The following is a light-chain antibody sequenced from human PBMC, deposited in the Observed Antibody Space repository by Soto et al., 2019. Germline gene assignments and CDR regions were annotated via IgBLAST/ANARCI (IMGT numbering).Light chain of an antibody. J-gene: IGKJ1*01. Sequence: EMVLTQSPGTLSLSPGERATLSCRASQSVSSSYLAWYQQKPGQAPRLLIYDASNRATGIPARFSGSGSGTDFTLTISSLEPEDFAVYYCQQRGNRPPWTFGQGTKVDIK. V-gene: IGKV3D-20*02. CDR3: QQRGNRPPWT. CDR2: DAS. CDR1: QSVSSSY.